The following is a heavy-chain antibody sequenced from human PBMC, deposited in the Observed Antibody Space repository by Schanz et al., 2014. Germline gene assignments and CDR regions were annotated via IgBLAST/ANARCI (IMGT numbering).Heavy chain of an antibody. V-gene: IGHV3-66*01. J-gene: IGHJ3*02. Sequence: EVQLGESGGGLVQPGGSLRLSCAASGFTVSNNYMSWVRQPPGKGLEWVSVIYSDGRTYYGDSVKGRFTISRDNSKNTVHLQMNSLRAEDTAVYFCAKDRWRATVMVDAFDIWGQGTKVTVSS. CDR2: IYSDGRT. CDR3: AKDRWRATVMVDAFDI. D-gene: IGHD4-4*01. CDR1: GFTVSNNY.